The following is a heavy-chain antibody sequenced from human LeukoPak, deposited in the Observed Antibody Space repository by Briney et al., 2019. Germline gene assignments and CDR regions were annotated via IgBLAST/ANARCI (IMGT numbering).Heavy chain of an antibody. CDR3: AKSTGSSSWYDDY. CDR1: GFTFSSYA. V-gene: IGHV3-30*18. Sequence: GGSLRLSCAASGFTFSSYAMSWVRQAPGKGLEWVAVISYDGSNKYYADSVKGRFTISRDNSKNTLYLQMNSLRAKDTAVYYCAKSTGSSSWYDDYWGQGTLVTVSS. CDR2: ISYDGSNK. D-gene: IGHD6-13*01. J-gene: IGHJ4*02.